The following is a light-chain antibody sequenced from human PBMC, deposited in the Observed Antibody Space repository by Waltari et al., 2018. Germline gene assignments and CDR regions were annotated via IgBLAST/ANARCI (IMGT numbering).Light chain of an antibody. V-gene: IGKV3-11*01. CDR3: QQRANWPPLT. J-gene: IGKJ4*01. Sequence: EIVLTQPPATLSLSPGERATLSCRASQRVSNFLAWYQQKPGQAPRLLIYHASNRATRIPARFSGRGSGTDFTLTISSLEPGDSAVYYCQQRANWPPLTFGGGTRVEI. CDR2: HAS. CDR1: QRVSNF.